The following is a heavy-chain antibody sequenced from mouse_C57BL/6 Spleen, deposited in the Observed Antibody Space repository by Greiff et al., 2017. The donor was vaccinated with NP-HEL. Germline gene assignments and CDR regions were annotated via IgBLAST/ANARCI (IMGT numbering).Heavy chain of an antibody. Sequence: EVQLQQSGPELVKPGASVKISCKASGYSFTAYNLTWVKQSNGKSLEWIGVLNPNYGTTSSNQKFKGKSTLTVDQSSSTAYMQLNSLTSEDSAVYYCARSHYYGSSYWYFDVWGTGTTVTVSS. CDR2: LNPNYGTT. J-gene: IGHJ1*03. D-gene: IGHD1-1*01. V-gene: IGHV1-39*01. CDR1: GYSFTAYN. CDR3: ARSHYYGSSYWYFDV.